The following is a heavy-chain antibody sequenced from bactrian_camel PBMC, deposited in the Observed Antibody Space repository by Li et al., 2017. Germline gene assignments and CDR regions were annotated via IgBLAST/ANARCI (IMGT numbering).Heavy chain of an antibody. D-gene: IGHD6*01. Sequence: HVQLVESGGGSVQAGGSLTLSCVVTIVRASGYCMGWFRQAPGKEREGVATIYTTGDNTYSTYYADSVQGRFTISHDRTKNTIYLQMNSLKPDDTAMYYCAATHSPWCSVVTGQNSYEYNYWGQGTQVTVS. J-gene: IGHJ4*01. CDR3: AATHSPWCSVVTGQNSYEYNY. V-gene: IGHV3S1*01. CDR2: IYTTGDNTYST. CDR1: IVRASGYC.